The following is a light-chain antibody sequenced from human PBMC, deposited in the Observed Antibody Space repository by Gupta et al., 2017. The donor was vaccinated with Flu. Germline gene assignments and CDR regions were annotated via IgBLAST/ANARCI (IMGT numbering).Light chain of an antibody. Sequence: QSVLAQPPSASGTPGQRVTMSCSGRSSNIGSNFVNWYQQVPGTAPKLLIYGNNQRPSGVPDRFSVSKSGTSASLAISGLQSEDEADYYCAAWDDSLNGHYVFGTGTKVTVL. CDR1: SSNIGSNF. CDR3: AAWDDSLNGHYV. CDR2: GNN. J-gene: IGLJ1*01. V-gene: IGLV1-44*01.